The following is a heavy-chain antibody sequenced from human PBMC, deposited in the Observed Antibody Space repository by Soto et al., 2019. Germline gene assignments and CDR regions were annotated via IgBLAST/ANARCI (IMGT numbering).Heavy chain of an antibody. D-gene: IGHD3-10*01. J-gene: IGHJ4*02. CDR3: ARGYGGYGSGSHTTPQGFDY. Sequence: SETLSLTCAVSGGSISSGGYSWSWIRQPPGKGLEWIGYIYHSGSTYYNPSLKSRVTISVDRSKNQFSLKLSSVTAADTAVYYCARGYGGYGSGSHTTPQGFDYWGQGTLVTVSS. CDR2: IYHSGST. V-gene: IGHV4-30-2*01. CDR1: GGSISSGGYS.